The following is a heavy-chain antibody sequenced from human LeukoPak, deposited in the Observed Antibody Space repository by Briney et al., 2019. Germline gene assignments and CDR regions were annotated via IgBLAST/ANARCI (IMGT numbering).Heavy chain of an antibody. J-gene: IGHJ4*02. D-gene: IGHD3-10*01. CDR2: IKPDGSEK. V-gene: IGHV3-7*01. CDR1: GFTFTTYW. CDR3: ARDDGFRGVDY. Sequence: GGSLRLSCAASGFTFTTYWMSWVRQAPGKGLEWAANIKPDGSEKYYVDSVKGRFTISRDNAKNSLYLQMNSLRAEDTAVYYCARDDGFRGVDYWGQGTLVTVSS.